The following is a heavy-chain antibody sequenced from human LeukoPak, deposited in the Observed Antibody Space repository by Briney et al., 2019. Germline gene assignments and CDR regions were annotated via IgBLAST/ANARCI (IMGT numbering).Heavy chain of an antibody. CDR2: ITSGGDYI. D-gene: IGHD3-9*01. J-gene: IGHJ4*02. CDR3: ARGHYDVLAASYMLTPDY. V-gene: IGHV3-21*01. Sequence: GGSLRLSCAASGFTFNTFNMNWVRLAPGKGLEWVSSITSGGDYIYYADSVKGRFTTSRDNAKNSLSLQLNSLRVEDTAVYYCARGHYDVLAASYMLTPDYWGQGTLVTVSS. CDR1: GFTFNTFN.